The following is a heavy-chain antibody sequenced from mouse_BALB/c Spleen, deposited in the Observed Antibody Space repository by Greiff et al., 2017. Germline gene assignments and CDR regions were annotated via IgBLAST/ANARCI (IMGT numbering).Heavy chain of an antibody. Sequence: EVQLQQSGAELVRSGASVKLSCTASGFNIKDYYMHWVKQRPEQGLEWIGWIDPENGDTEYAPKFQGKATMTADTSSNTAYLQLSSLTSEDTAVYYCNGWDSSGYGYWGQGTTLTVSA. J-gene: IGHJ2*01. CDR2: IDPENGDT. D-gene: IGHD3-2*01. V-gene: IGHV14-4*02. CDR3: NGWDSSGYGY. CDR1: GFNIKDYY.